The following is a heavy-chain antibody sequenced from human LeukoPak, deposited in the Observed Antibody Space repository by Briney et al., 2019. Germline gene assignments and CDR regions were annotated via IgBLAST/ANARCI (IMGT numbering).Heavy chain of an antibody. J-gene: IGHJ4*02. V-gene: IGHV1-2*02. CDR3: APSGSYGWNYFDY. Sequence: ASVKVSCKASGYTFTGYYMHWVRQAPGQGLEWMGWINPNSGGTNYAQKFQGRVTMTRDTSISTAYMELSRLRSDDTAVYYCAPSGSYGWNYFDYWGQGTLVTVSS. D-gene: IGHD1-26*01. CDR1: GYTFTGYY. CDR2: INPNSGGT.